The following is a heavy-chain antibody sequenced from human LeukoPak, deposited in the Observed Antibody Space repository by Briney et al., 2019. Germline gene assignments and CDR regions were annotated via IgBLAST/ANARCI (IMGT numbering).Heavy chain of an antibody. CDR1: GYTFTNYG. CDR2: INPSGGST. CDR3: ARGLITGTTTAGLDY. D-gene: IGHD1-20*01. Sequence: EASVKVSCKASGYTFTNYGIFWVRQAPGQGLEWMGIINPSGGSTSYAQKFQGRVTMTRDTSTSTVYMELSSLRSEDTAVYYCARGLITGTTTAGLDYWGQGTLVTVSS. V-gene: IGHV1-46*01. J-gene: IGHJ4*02.